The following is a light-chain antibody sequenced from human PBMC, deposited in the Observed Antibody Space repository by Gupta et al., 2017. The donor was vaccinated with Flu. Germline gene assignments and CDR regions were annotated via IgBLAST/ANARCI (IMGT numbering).Light chain of an antibody. J-gene: IGLJ3*02. CDR2: NVT. Sequence: QSALTQPRSVSGSPGHSVTISCTGTRSDVGGYNYVSWYQQHPGKAPKLLISNVTKRPSGVPDRFSGSKSGNTASLTISGLQAEDEADYYCCSYAGTYTYVFGGGTKLTVL. CDR3: CSYAGTYTYV. V-gene: IGLV2-11*01. CDR1: RSDVGGYNY.